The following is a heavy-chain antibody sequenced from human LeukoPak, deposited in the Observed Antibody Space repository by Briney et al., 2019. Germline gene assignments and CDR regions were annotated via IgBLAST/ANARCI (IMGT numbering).Heavy chain of an antibody. CDR3: ARDKDLGAVAGTFDY. J-gene: IGHJ4*02. D-gene: IGHD6-19*01. V-gene: IGHV1-18*01. CDR2: ISAYNGHT. Sequence: GASVKVSCKASGYTFSTYGISWVREAPGQGLEWMGCISAYNGHTNYAQEFQGRVTMTTDTSTSTAYMELTSLTSDDTAVYCCARDKDLGAVAGTFDYWGQGTLVTVSS. CDR1: GYTFSTYG.